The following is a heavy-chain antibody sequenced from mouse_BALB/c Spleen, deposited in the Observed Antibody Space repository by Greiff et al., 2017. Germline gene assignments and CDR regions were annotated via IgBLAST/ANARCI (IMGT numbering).Heavy chain of an antibody. CDR3: ARVCYGQAWFAY. V-gene: IGHV1-4*01. CDR2: INPSSGYT. J-gene: IGHJ3*01. Sequence: VQLQQSGAELARPGASVKMSCKASGYTFTSYTMHWVKQRPGQGLEWIGYINPSSGYTNYNQKFKDKATLTADKSSSTAYMQLSSLTSEDSAVYYCARVCYGQAWFAYWGQGTLVTVSA. D-gene: IGHD1-2*01. CDR1: GYTFTSYT.